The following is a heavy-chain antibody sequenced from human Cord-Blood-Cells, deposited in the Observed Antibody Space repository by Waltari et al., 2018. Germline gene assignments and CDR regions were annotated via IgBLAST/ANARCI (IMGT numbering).Heavy chain of an antibody. V-gene: IGHV3-15*04. J-gene: IGHJ3*02. CDR2: IEKKTDGGTT. D-gene: IGHD3-3*02. Sequence: EVQLVESGGGLVKPGGSLRLSCAASGFTFSNAWMSWVRQAPGNGLKWVCRIEKKTDGGTTDYAAPMKGRFTISRDDSKNTLYLQMNSLKTEDTAVYYFTTHLSFDIWGQGTMVTVSS. CDR3: TTHLSFDI. CDR1: GFTFSNAW.